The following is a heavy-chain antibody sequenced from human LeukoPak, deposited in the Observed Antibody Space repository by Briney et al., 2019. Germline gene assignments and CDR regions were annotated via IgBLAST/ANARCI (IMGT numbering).Heavy chain of an antibody. Sequence: PGGSLRLSCAASGFTFRNYAMYWVRQAPGKGLEWVAFTNYDGSDRCYAETVKGRFTVSRDNSKNTLYLQMNSLRTEDTAVYYCAKDLADRYSLEYWGQRAMVTVPS. CDR1: GFTFRNYA. V-gene: IGHV3-30*02. D-gene: IGHD2-15*01. J-gene: IGHJ4*02. CDR2: TNYDGSDR. CDR3: AKDLADRYSLEY.